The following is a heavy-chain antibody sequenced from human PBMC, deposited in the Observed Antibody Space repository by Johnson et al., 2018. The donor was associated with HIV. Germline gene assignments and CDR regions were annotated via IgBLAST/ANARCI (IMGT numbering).Heavy chain of an antibody. CDR1: GFTFDDYG. CDR3: ARSPETGDRLWRAFDI. CDR2: ISYDGSNK. D-gene: IGHD4-17*01. Sequence: QVQLVESGGVVVQPGGSLRLSCAASGFTFDDYGMSWVRQAPGKGLEWVAVISYDGSNKYYADSVKGRFTISRDNSKNTLYLQMNSLRAEDTAVYYCARSPETGDRLWRAFDIWGQGTMVTVSS. J-gene: IGHJ3*02. V-gene: IGHV3-30*03.